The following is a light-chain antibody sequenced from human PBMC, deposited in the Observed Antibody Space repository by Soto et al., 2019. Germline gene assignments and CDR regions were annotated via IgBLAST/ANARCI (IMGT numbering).Light chain of an antibody. CDR2: GAS. V-gene: IGKV3-20*01. CDR1: QSVSRSY. CDR3: QQSDSTIT. J-gene: IGKJ5*01. Sequence: EIVLTQSPGTLSLSPGERSTLSCMASQSVSRSYLAWYQQKPGQAPRLLIYGASSRATGIPDRFSGSGSGTDFTLTISSLQPEDFATYYCQQSDSTITFGQGTRLEI.